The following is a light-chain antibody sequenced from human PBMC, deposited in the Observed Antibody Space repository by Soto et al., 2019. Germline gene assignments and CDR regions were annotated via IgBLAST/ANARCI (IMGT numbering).Light chain of an antibody. J-gene: IGLJ3*02. CDR1: SSNIGSNT. Sequence: QAVVTQPPSASGTPGQRVTISCSGSSSNIGSNTVNWYQQVPGTAPKLLIYTNNLRPSGVPDRFSGSKSGTSASLAISGLQSEDEADYYCVTWDDSLNGRVFGGGTKVTVL. CDR2: TNN. CDR3: VTWDDSLNGRV. V-gene: IGLV1-44*01.